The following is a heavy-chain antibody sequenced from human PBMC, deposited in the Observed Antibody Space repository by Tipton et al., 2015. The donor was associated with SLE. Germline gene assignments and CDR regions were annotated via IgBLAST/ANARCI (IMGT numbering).Heavy chain of an antibody. CDR1: GGSFSGYY. J-gene: IGHJ4*02. CDR3: ARGSSSFYFDY. Sequence: TLSLTCAVYGGSFSGYYWNWIRQPPGKGLEWIGEIHHRGSTNYNPSLKSRVTISVDTSTNQFSLKLSSVTAADTAVYYCARGSSSFYFDYWGQGTLVTVSS. CDR2: IHHRGST. V-gene: IGHV4-34*01. D-gene: IGHD6-6*01.